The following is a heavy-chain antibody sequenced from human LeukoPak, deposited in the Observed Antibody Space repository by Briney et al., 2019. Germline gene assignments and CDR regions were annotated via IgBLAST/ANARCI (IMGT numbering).Heavy chain of an antibody. J-gene: IGHJ5*02. V-gene: IGHV3-23*01. Sequence: GGSLRLSCAASGFTFSSYAMSWVRQALGKGLEWVPGISGSGGSTDYADSVKGRFTISRDNSKNTLYLQMNSLRAEDTAVYYCAKAGHPSAYCSSTSCYMGSWGQGTLVTVSS. CDR2: ISGSGGST. CDR1: GFTFSSYA. CDR3: AKAGHPSAYCSSTSCYMGS. D-gene: IGHD2-2*02.